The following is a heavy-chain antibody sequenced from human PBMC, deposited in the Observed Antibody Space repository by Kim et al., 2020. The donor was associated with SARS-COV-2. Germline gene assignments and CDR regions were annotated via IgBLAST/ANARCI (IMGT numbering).Heavy chain of an antibody. CDR1: GYSFTSYW. V-gene: IGHV5-10-1*01. D-gene: IGHD3-3*01. CDR3: ASAEFFGVVTRTGQIDY. CDR2: IDPSDSYT. J-gene: IGHJ4*02. Sequence: GESLKISCKGSGYSFTSYWISWVRQMPGKGLEWMGRIDPSDSYTNYSPSFQGHVTISADKSISTAYLQWSSLKASDTAMYYCASAEFFGVVTRTGQIDYWGQGTLVTVSS.